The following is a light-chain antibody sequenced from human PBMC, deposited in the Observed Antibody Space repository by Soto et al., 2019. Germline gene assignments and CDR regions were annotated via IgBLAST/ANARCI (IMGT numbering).Light chain of an antibody. CDR3: AAWDDGRNDLYV. Sequence: QSALTQPPSASGTPGQTVTISCSGSSSNAGKNIVNWYQQVPGTAPKLLIYSTDQRPSGVPDRFSGSKSGTSASLAISGLQSEDEADYYCAAWDDGRNDLYVIGSGTKVTVL. CDR1: SSNAGKNI. V-gene: IGLV1-44*01. J-gene: IGLJ1*01. CDR2: STD.